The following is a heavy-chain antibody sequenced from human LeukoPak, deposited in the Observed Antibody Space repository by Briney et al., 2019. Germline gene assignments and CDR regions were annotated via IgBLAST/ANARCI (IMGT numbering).Heavy chain of an antibody. CDR1: GFTFSSYE. V-gene: IGHV3-48*03. D-gene: IGHD3-22*01. CDR2: ISSSGSTI. CDR3: ASLYYYDSSGYYPGDY. Sequence: GGSLRLSCAASGFTFSSYEMNWVRQAPGKGPEWVSYISSSGSTIYYADSVKGRFTISRDNAKNSLYLQMNSLRAEDTAVYYCASLYYYDSSGYYPGDYWGQGTLVTVSS. J-gene: IGHJ4*02.